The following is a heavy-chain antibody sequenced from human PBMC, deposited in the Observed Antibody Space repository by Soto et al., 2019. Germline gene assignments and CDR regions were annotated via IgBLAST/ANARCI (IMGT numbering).Heavy chain of an antibody. J-gene: IGHJ6*02. CDR2: ISAKKGNT. Sequence: QGQLVQSGAEVKKPGASVTVSCKASGYTFTSYGISWVRQAPGQGLEWMGWISAKKGNTKYAQKFQGSVTMTTDTSTSTAYMELRSLRSDDTAVYYCAREILSPDFYFHGMDVWGQGTTVTVSS. D-gene: IGHD2-15*01. CDR1: GYTFTSYG. V-gene: IGHV1-18*04. CDR3: AREILSPDFYFHGMDV.